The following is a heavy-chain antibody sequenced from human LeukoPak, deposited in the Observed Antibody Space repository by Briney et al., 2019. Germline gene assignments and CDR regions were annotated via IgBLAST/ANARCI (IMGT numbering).Heavy chain of an antibody. CDR3: ARVGWFDAFDI. D-gene: IGHD6-19*01. V-gene: IGHV4-59*01. CDR1: GGSISSYY. J-gene: IGHJ3*02. CDR2: IYYSGST. Sequence: SETLSLTCTVSGGSISSYYWSWIRQPPGKGLEWIGYIYYSGSTNYNPSLKSRVTISVDTSRNQFSLKLSSVTAADTAVYYCARVGWFDAFDIWGQGTMVTVSS.